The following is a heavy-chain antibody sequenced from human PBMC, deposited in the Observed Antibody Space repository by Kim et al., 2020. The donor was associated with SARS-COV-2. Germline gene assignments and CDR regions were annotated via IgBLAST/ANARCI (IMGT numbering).Heavy chain of an antibody. J-gene: IGHJ6*02. CDR1: GFTFSSYW. Sequence: GGSLRLSCAASGFTFSSYWMSWVRQAPGKGLEWVANIKQDGSEKYYVDSVKGRFTISRDNAKNSLYLQMNSLRAEDTAVYYCARDEYCSGCSCYYYGMDVWGQGTMVTVSS. V-gene: IGHV3-7*03. CDR3: ARDEYCSGCSCYYYGMDV. D-gene: IGHD2-15*01. CDR2: IKQDGSEK.